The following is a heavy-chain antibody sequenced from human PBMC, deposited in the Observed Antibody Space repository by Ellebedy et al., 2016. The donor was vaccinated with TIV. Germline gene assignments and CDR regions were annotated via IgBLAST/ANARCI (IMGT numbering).Heavy chain of an antibody. CDR3: VRAYDVLTAYYSFDY. Sequence: ASVKVSCKASGGNFRNYAISWVRQAPGQGLEWMGGLIPIFGTSKYAEKFQGRVTITADESTSTAYMVLSSLRSEDTALYYCVRAYDVLTAYYSFDYWGQGTLVTVSS. V-gene: IGHV1-69*13. CDR2: LIPIFGTS. CDR1: GGNFRNYA. J-gene: IGHJ4*02. D-gene: IGHD3-9*01.